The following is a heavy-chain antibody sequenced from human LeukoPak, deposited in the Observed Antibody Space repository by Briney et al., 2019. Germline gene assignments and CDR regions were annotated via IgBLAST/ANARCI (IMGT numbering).Heavy chain of an antibody. CDR2: INPNSGGT. CDR3: ARDRLSHYESSGYYPHY. CDR1: GYIFTDYY. D-gene: IGHD3-22*01. Sequence: ASVKVSCKASGYIFTDYYMHWVRQAPGQELGWMGRINPNSGGTNYAQKFQGRVTMTRDTSISTAYTELSSLRSEDTATYYCARDRLSHYESSGYYPHYWGQGSLVTVSS. J-gene: IGHJ4*02. V-gene: IGHV1/OR15-1*02.